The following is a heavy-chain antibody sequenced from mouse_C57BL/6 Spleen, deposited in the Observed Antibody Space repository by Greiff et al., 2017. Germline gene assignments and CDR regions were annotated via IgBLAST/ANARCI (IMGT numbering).Heavy chain of an antibody. V-gene: IGHV3-6*01. CDR3: ARGGITTVPFAY. CDR2: ISYDGSN. CDR1: GYSITSGYY. J-gene: IGHJ3*01. Sequence: EVQLQESGPGLVKPSQSLSLTCSVTGYSITSGYYWNWIRQFPGNKLEWMGYISYDGSNNYNPSLKNRISITRDTSKNQFFLKLNSVTTEDTATYYCARGGITTVPFAYWGQGTLVTVSA. D-gene: IGHD1-1*01.